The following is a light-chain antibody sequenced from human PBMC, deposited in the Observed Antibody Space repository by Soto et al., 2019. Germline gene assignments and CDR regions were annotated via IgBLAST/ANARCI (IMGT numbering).Light chain of an antibody. CDR1: LSVFQTSSNNNY. CDR2: WAS. V-gene: IGKV4-1*01. CDR3: QHYGTSPRT. J-gene: IGKJ1*01. Sequence: VLTESAYSRKGPPLVQAPTDCKPSLSVFQTSSNNNYLAWYQQKPGQPPRLLIYWASTRETGVPDRFSGSGSGTDFTLTISSLQAEDVAVYYCQHYGTSPRTFGQGTKVDIK.